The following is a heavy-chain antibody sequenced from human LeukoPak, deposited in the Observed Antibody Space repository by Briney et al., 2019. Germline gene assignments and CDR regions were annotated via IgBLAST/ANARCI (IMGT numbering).Heavy chain of an antibody. D-gene: IGHD3-9*01. CDR2: ISGNGDNT. Sequence: PGGSLRLSCAASGFTFSNYAMHWVRQAPGKGLEYVSAISGNGDNTYYANSVKGRFTISRDNSKNTLYLQMGSLRAEDMAVYYCSRAEAGIRYFDWFDYWGQGTLVTVSS. J-gene: IGHJ5*01. CDR1: GFTFSNYA. V-gene: IGHV3-64*01. CDR3: SRAEAGIRYFDWFDY.